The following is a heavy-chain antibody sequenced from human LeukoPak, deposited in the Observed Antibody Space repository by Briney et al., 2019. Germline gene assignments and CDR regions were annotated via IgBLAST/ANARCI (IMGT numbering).Heavy chain of an antibody. CDR3: ARAVKYYYDSSGYPKWFDP. D-gene: IGHD3-22*01. V-gene: IGHV4-59*01. J-gene: IGHJ5*02. CDR1: GGSIGSYY. Sequence: SETLSPTCTVSGGSIGSYYWSWIRQPPGKGLEWIGYIYYSGSTNYNPSLKSRVTISVDTSKNQFSLKLSSVTAADTAVYYCARAVKYYYDSSGYPKWFDPWGQGTLVTVSS. CDR2: IYYSGST.